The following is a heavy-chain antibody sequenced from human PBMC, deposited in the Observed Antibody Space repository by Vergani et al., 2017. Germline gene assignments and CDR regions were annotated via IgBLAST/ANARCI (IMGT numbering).Heavy chain of an antibody. V-gene: IGHV4-59*01. CDR3: ARGIAVAGLDY. J-gene: IGHJ4*02. D-gene: IGHD6-19*01. CDR2: IYYSGST. Sequence: QVQLQESGPGLVKPSETLSLTCTVSGGSISSYYWSWIRQPPGKGLEWIGYIYYSGSTNYNPSLKSRATISLDTSKNQFSLKLSSVTAADTAVYYCARGIAVAGLDYWGQGTLVTVSS. CDR1: GGSISSYY.